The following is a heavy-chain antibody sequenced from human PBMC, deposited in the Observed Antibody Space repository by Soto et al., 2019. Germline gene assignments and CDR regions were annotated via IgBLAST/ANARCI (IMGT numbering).Heavy chain of an antibody. J-gene: IGHJ4*02. CDR3: ARAPYNWNYKAQYDY. D-gene: IGHD1-7*01. CDR1: GFTFSSYA. Sequence: GGSLRLSCAASGFTFSSYAMHWVRQAPGKGLEWVAVISYDGSNKYYADSVKGRFTISRDNSKNTLYLQMNSLRAEDTAVYYCARAPYNWNYKAQYDYWGQGTLVTVSS. V-gene: IGHV3-30-3*01. CDR2: ISYDGSNK.